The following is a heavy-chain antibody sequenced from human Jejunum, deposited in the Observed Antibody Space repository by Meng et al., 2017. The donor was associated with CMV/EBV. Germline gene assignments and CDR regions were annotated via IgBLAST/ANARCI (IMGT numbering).Heavy chain of an antibody. J-gene: IGHJ4*02. V-gene: IGHV4-34*01. Sequence: VYGGSVGGYYWTWIRQPAGKGLEWIGEINHSGSTNYNPSLKSRVTISVDTSKNQFSLNLTSVTAADTAVYYCARIAVPGFYYFDYWGQGTLVTVSS. CDR1: GGSVGGYY. CDR2: INHSGST. CDR3: ARIAVPGFYYFDY. D-gene: IGHD6-19*01.